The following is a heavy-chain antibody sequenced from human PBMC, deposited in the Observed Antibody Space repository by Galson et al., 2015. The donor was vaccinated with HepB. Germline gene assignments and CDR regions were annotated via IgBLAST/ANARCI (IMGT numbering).Heavy chain of an antibody. CDR2: IIPFLGTA. CDR3: ARDDGSGSYLYNWFDP. Sequence: SVKVSCKASGGTFTTYTISWVRQAPGQGLEWMGRIIPFLGTANYPQNFQGRVTITADKSTSTAYMELRSLTSEDTAVYYRARDDGSGSYLYNWFDPWGQGTLVTVSS. J-gene: IGHJ5*02. CDR1: GGTFTTYT. D-gene: IGHD3-10*01. V-gene: IGHV1-69*08.